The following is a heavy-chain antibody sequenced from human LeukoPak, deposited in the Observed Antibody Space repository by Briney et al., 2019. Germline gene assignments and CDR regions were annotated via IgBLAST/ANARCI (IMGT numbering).Heavy chain of an antibody. CDR2: IHYSGST. D-gene: IGHD6-19*01. J-gene: IGHJ4*02. CDR1: GGSISGFY. V-gene: IGHV4-59*01. Sequence: SETLSLTCTVSGGSISGFYWSCIRQPPGKRLEWIGYIHYSGSTTCNPSFKSRVTISVDTSKNQFSLKLSSVTAADTAVYYCARYSSGWSYYFDSWGQGTLVTVSS. CDR3: ARYSSGWSYYFDS.